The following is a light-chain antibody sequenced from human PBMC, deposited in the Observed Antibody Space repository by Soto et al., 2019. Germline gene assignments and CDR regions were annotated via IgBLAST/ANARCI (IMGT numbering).Light chain of an antibody. CDR1: QSVSSSY. V-gene: IGKV3-20*01. Sequence: EIVLTQSPGTLSLSPGERATLSCRASQSVSSSYLAWYQQKPGRAPRILIYGASSRATGIPDRFSGSGSGTAFTLTIGRLEPEEFAVYYCQQYGSSPVTFGQGTKVEIK. J-gene: IGKJ1*01. CDR3: QQYGSSPVT. CDR2: GAS.